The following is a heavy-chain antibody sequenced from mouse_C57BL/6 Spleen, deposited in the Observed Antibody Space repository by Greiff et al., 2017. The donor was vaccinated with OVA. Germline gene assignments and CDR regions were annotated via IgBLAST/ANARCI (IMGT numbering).Heavy chain of an antibody. J-gene: IGHJ2*01. CDR2: ISSGGDYI. D-gene: IGHD3-2*02. V-gene: IGHV5-9-1*02. CDR3: TRVPIDSSGFLFDY. CDR1: GFTFSSYA. Sequence: EVQLVESGEGLVKPGGSLKLSCAASGFTFSSYAMSWVRQTPEKRLEWVAYISSGGDYIYYADTVKGRFTISRDNARNTLYLQISRLKSEDTAMYYCTRVPIDSSGFLFDYWGQGTTLTVSS.